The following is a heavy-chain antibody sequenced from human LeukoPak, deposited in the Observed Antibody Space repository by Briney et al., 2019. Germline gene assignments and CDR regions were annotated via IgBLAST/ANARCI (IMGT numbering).Heavy chain of an antibody. D-gene: IGHD3-3*01. J-gene: IGHJ4*02. V-gene: IGHV3-30*18. CDR3: AKEGFFD. CDR1: GFTFSSYG. Sequence: GGSLRLSCAASGFTFSSYGMHWVRKAPGKGLGWVAVISYDGSNKYYADSVKGRFTISRDNSKNTLYLQMNSLRAEDTAVYYCAKEGFFDWGQGTLVTVSS. CDR2: ISYDGSNK.